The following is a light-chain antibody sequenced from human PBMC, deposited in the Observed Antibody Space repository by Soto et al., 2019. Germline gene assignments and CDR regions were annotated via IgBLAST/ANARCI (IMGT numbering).Light chain of an antibody. CDR1: SRDVGGYNY. J-gene: IGLJ1*01. CDR2: DVS. V-gene: IGLV2-11*01. Sequence: QSALTQPRSVSGSPGPSVTISCTGTSRDVGGYNYVSWYQQHPGKAPQLMIYDVSKRPSGVPDRFSGSKSGNTASLTISGLQAEDEAEYYCCSYAGSYTDGFGTGTKLTVL. CDR3: CSYAGSYTDG.